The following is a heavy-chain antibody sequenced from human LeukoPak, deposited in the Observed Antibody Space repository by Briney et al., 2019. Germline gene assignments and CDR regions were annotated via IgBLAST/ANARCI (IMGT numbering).Heavy chain of an antibody. J-gene: IGHJ4*02. CDR2: IRYDGSNN. D-gene: IGHD6-13*01. Sequence: GGSLRLSCAASGFTFSRYGMHWVRQAPGKGRGWVAFIRYDGSNNYYADSVKGRFTISRDNSENTLSLQMNSLRAEDTAVYYCAKGGQQLVDYWGQGTLVTVSS. CDR3: AKGGQQLVDY. CDR1: GFTFSRYG. V-gene: IGHV3-30*02.